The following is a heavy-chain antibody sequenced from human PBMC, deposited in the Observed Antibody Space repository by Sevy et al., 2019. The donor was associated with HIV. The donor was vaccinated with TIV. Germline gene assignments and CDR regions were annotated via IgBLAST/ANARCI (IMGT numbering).Heavy chain of an antibody. J-gene: IGHJ6*02. D-gene: IGHD3-22*01. CDR2: IWNDGSNE. CDR3: ARDPTNYDSSGYFYYGMDV. Sequence: GGSLRLSCAASGFTFSSYDMHWVRQAPGEGLEWVAVIWNDGSNEYYADSVKGRFTISRDNSKNTLYLQMNSLRAEDTAVYYCARDPTNYDSSGYFYYGMDVWGQGTTVTVSS. CDR1: GFTFSSYD. V-gene: IGHV3-33*01.